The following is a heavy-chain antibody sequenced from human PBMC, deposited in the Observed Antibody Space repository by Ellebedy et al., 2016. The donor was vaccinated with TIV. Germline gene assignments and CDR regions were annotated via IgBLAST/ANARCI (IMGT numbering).Heavy chain of an antibody. CDR1: GFTFSSYS. CDR3: ARGAMAAAGDDY. J-gene: IGHJ4*02. V-gene: IGHV3-21*01. Sequence: PGGSLRLSCAASGFTFSSYSMNWVRQAPGQGLGWVSSISSNSNYIYYADSVRGRFTISRDNAKKSLYLQMNSLRAEDTAVYYCARGAMAAAGDDYWGQGTLVTVSS. CDR2: ISSNSNYI. D-gene: IGHD6-13*01.